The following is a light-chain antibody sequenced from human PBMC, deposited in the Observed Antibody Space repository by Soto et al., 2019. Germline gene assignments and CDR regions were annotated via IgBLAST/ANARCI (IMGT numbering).Light chain of an antibody. CDR3: QQRSNGPIT. J-gene: IGKJ5*01. CDR1: QSVSSY. V-gene: IGKV3-11*01. Sequence: EIVLTQSPATLSLSPGERATLSCRASQSVSSYLAWYQQKPGQAPRLLIYDASNRATGIPARFSGSGSGTDFTLTISSLEPEEFAVYYCQQRSNGPITFGQGTRLEIK. CDR2: DAS.